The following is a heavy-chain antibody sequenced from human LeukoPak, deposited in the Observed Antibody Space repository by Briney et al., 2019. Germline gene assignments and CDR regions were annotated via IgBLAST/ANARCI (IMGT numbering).Heavy chain of an antibody. CDR3: ARRSGSFQGDYNFDY. D-gene: IGHD1-26*01. CDR2: IYPGDSDT. J-gene: IGHJ4*02. V-gene: IGHV5-51*01. CDR1: GYIFTSYW. Sequence: GESLKISCKGSGYIFTSYWIAWVRQMPGKGLERMGIIYPGDSDTRYSPSFQGQVTISADKSISTAYLQWSSLKASDTAMYYCARRSGSFQGDYNFDYWGQGTLVTVSS.